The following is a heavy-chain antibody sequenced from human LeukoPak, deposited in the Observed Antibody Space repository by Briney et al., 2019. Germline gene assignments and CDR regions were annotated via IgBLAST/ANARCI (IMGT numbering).Heavy chain of an antibody. CDR3: TCLHYYGSGSLTVFDY. CDR2: IRSKANSYAT. Sequence: GGSLKLSCAASGFTFSGSAMHWVRQASGKGLEWVGRIRSKANSYATAYAASVKGRFTISRDDSKDTAYLQMNSLKTEDTAVYYCTCLHYYGSGSLTVFDYWGQGTLVTVSS. V-gene: IGHV3-73*01. D-gene: IGHD3-10*01. CDR1: GFTFSGSA. J-gene: IGHJ4*02.